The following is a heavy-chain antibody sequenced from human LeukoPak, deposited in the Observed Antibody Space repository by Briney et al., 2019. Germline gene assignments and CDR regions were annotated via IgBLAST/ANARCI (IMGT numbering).Heavy chain of an antibody. J-gene: IGHJ3*02. CDR3: ARGGQTMIARGAFDI. V-gene: IGHV1-18*01. CDR1: GYTFTSYG. CDR2: ISAYNGNT. D-gene: IGHD3-22*01. Sequence: ASVKVSCKASGYTFTSYGISWVRQAPGQGLEWMGWISAYNGNTNYAQKLQGRVTMTTDTSTSTAYMELRSLRSEDTAVYYCARGGQTMIARGAFDIWGQGTMVTVSS.